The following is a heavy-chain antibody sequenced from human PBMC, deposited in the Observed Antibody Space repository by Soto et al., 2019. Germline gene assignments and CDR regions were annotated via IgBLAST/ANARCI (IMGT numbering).Heavy chain of an antibody. CDR3: AKDHSSGWYPPIDAFDI. CDR2: ISGSGGST. CDR1: GFTFSSYA. V-gene: IGHV3-23*01. Sequence: GGSLRLSCAASGFTFSSYAISWVLQAPGKGLEWVSAISGSGGSTYYADSVKGRFTISRDNSKNTLYLQMNSLRAEDTAVYYCAKDHSSGWYPPIDAFDIWGQGTMVTVSS. D-gene: IGHD6-19*01. J-gene: IGHJ3*02.